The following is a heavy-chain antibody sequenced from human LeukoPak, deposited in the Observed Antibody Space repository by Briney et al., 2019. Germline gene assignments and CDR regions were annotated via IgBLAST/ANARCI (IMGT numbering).Heavy chain of an antibody. V-gene: IGHV3-53*01. J-gene: IGHJ4*02. CDR3: ARLGSGSYLVY. CDR1: GFTVSSNY. D-gene: IGHD3-10*01. Sequence: GGSLRLSCEASGFTVSSNYMSWVRQAPGKGLEWVSVIYSGGSTYYADSVKGRFTISRDNSKNTLYLQMNSLRAEDTAVYYCARLGSGSYLVYWGQGTLVTVSS. CDR2: IYSGGST.